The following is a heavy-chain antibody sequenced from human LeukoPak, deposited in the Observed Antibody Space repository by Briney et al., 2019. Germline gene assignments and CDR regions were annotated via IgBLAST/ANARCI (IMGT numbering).Heavy chain of an antibody. CDR3: ARVRGYYDILTSYYPDYFDY. J-gene: IGHJ4*02. V-gene: IGHV4-61*02. Sequence: PSETLSLTCTVSGDSISSGDYYWSWIRQPAGKGLEWIGRIYTSGSTNYNPSLKSRVTMSVDTSKNQFSLKLSSVTAADTAVYYCARVRGYYDILTSYYPDYFDYWGQGTLVTVSS. CDR1: GDSISSGDYY. CDR2: IYTSGST. D-gene: IGHD3-9*01.